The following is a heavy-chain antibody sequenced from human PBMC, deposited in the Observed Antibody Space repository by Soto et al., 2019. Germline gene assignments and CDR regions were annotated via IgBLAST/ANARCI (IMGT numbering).Heavy chain of an antibody. D-gene: IGHD6-19*01. Sequence: GESLKISCKASGYSFSSYWIGWVRQMPGKGLEWMGIIYPGDSDTKYNPSVQGQVTISADRSISTAYLKWTSMKTSDTAMYYWARSKRGAYSSGWYSLSGYYNYGIDVWGQGTKVTVSS. CDR3: ARSKRGAYSSGWYSLSGYYNYGIDV. J-gene: IGHJ6*02. V-gene: IGHV5-51*01. CDR1: GYSFSSYW. CDR2: IYPGDSDT.